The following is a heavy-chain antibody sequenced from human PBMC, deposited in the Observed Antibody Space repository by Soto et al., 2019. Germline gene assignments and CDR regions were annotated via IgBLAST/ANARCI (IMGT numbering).Heavy chain of an antibody. J-gene: IGHJ4*02. Sequence: SVKVSCKAAGYTFTSYGISWVRQAPGQGLEWMGWISAYNGNTNYAQKLQGRVTMTTDTSTSTAYLELRSLRSDDTAVYYCARARGITMVRGAPRLFDCWGEGTLVTVSS. CDR1: GYTFTSYG. CDR3: ARARGITMVRGAPRLFDC. D-gene: IGHD3-10*01. CDR2: ISAYNGNT. V-gene: IGHV1-18*04.